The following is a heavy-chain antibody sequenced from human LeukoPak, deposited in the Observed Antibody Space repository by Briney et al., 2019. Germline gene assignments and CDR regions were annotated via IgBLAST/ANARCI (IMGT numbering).Heavy chain of an antibody. CDR3: AKWKYSNSGIDDY. CDR1: GFTFSSYA. CDR2: ISGSGDNT. V-gene: IGHV3-23*01. J-gene: IGHJ4*02. D-gene: IGHD6-6*01. Sequence: GGSLRLSCAASGFTFSSYAMSWVRQVPGKGLEWVSVISGSGDNTYYADSVKGRFTISRDNSKNMLYLQMNSLRAVDTAVYYCAKWKYSNSGIDDYWGQGTLVTVSS.